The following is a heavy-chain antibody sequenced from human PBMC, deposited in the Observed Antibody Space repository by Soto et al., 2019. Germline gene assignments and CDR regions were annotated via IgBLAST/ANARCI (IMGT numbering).Heavy chain of an antibody. V-gene: IGHV3-48*02. CDR1: GFTFSTYS. CDR3: AREGHYDFWSGYRYYFDY. J-gene: IGHJ4*02. CDR2: ISSRSDTI. Sequence: EVQLVESGGGLVQPGGSLRLSCAVSGFTFSTYSMNWVRQAPGKGLEWVSYISSRSDTIYYADSVKGRFTISRDNAKDSLYRHMNSLRDEDTAVYYCAREGHYDFWSGYRYYFDYWGQGTLVTVSS. D-gene: IGHD3-3*01.